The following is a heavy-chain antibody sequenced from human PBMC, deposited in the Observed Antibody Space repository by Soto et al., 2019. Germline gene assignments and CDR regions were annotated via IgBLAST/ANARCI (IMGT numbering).Heavy chain of an antibody. J-gene: IGHJ4*02. V-gene: IGHV3-11*01. CDR3: AKDPDATGFYIDS. Sequence: QVQLVESGGGLVKPGGSLRLSCAASGFIFSDYYMSWIRQTPGKGLEWIAYISSGGGTIHYADSVKGRFAISRDNAKNVLYLQMNCLRVEDTAVYYCAKDPDATGFYIDSWGQGTQVSVSS. CDR1: GFIFSDYY. D-gene: IGHD4-4*01. CDR2: ISSGGGTI.